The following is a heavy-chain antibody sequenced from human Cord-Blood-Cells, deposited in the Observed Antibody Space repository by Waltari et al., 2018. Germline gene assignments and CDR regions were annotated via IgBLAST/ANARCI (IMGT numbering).Heavy chain of an antibody. Sequence: EVQLVESGGGLVKPGGSLRLSCAASGFTFSNDWMRWVRQAPGEGVEGFVRIKSKTEAGTTDYAAPGKGIFTISRDDSKNTLYLQMHILKTEDTAVYYCTTVLDFWSDYWGQGTLVTVSS. CDR3: TTVLDFWSDY. D-gene: IGHD3-3*01. CDR1: GFTFSNDW. J-gene: IGHJ4*02. CDR2: IKSKTEAGTT. V-gene: IGHV3-15*01.